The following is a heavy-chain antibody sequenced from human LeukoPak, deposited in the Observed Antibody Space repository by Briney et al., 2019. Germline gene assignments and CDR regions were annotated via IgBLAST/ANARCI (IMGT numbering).Heavy chain of an antibody. CDR2: ISDGSGNI. V-gene: IGHV3-48*04. J-gene: IGHJ6*03. Sequence: PGGSLRLSCAASGFTFSDYSMNWVRQAPGKGLEWVSYISDGSGNIYNADSVAGRFTISRDNAKNSLYLQMNSLRAEDTARYYCARGRGDFWSGSYYYYMDVWGKGTTVTVSS. D-gene: IGHD3-3*01. CDR1: GFTFSDYS. CDR3: ARGRGDFWSGSYYYYMDV.